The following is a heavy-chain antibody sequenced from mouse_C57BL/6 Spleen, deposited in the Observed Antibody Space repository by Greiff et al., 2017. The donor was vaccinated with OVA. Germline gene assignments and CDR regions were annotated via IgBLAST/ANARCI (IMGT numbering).Heavy chain of an antibody. CDR1: GYTFTSYW. D-gene: IGHD1-1*01. CDR2: IHPNSGST. J-gene: IGHJ2*01. CDR3: ARSYDGSGYEFDY. Sequence: QVQLQQPGAELVKPGASVKLSCKASGYTFTSYWMHWVKQRPGQGLEWIGMIHPNSGSTNYNEKFKSKATLTVDKSSSTAYMQLSSLTSEDSAVYYCARSYDGSGYEFDYWGQGTTLTVSS. V-gene: IGHV1-64*01.